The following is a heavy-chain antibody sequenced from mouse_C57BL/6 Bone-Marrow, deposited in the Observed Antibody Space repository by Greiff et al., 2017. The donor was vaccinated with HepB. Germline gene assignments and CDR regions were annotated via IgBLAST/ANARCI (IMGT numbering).Heavy chain of an antibody. V-gene: IGHV1-53*01. CDR3: ARGDSSGYVEDY. Sequence: QVQLQQPGTELVKPGASVKLSCKASGYTFTSYWMHWVKQRPGQGLEWIGNINPSNGGTNYNEKFKSKATLTADKSSSTAYMQLSSLTSEDSAVYFCARGDSSGYVEDYWGQGTTLTVSS. J-gene: IGHJ2*01. CDR2: INPSNGGT. D-gene: IGHD3-2*02. CDR1: GYTFTSYW.